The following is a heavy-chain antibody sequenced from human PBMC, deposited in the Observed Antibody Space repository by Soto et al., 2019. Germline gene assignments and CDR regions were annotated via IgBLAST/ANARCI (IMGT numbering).Heavy chain of an antibody. CDR3: ATVAVVPAHYYYYYMDV. V-gene: IGHV1-24*01. J-gene: IGHJ6*03. CDR1: GYTLTELS. D-gene: IGHD2-2*01. Sequence: ASVKVSCKVSGYTLTELSMHWVRQAPGKGLEWMGGFDPEDGETIYAQKFQGRVTMTEDTSTDTAYMELSSLRSEDTAVYYCATVAVVPAHYYYYYMDVWGKGTTVTVSS. CDR2: FDPEDGET.